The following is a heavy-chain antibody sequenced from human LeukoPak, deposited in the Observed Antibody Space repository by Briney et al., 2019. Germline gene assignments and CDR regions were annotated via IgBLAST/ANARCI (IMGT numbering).Heavy chain of an antibody. Sequence: SETLSLTCTVSGGSISSYYWSWIRQPPGKGLEWIGYIYTSGSTNYNPSLKSRVTISVDTSKNQFSLKLSSVTAADTAVYYCARHYWFGELSDYYMDVWGKGTTVTASS. D-gene: IGHD3-10*01. V-gene: IGHV4-4*09. CDR3: ARHYWFGELSDYYMDV. CDR2: IYTSGST. J-gene: IGHJ6*03. CDR1: GGSISSYY.